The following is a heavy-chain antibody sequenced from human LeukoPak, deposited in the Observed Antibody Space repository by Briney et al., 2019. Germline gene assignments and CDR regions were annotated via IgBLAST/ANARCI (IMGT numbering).Heavy chain of an antibody. J-gene: IGHJ5*02. CDR1: GGSISRGDYY. Sequence: QTLSLTCTVYGGSISRGDYYWSRRRQPPEKGLEWIGYIYYSGSTYYNPSLKSRVTISVDTSKNQFSLKLSSVTAADTAVYYCARSQIYGSGSLVDPWGQGTLVTVSS. D-gene: IGHD3-10*01. V-gene: IGHV4-30-4*01. CDR3: ARSQIYGSGSLVDP. CDR2: IYYSGST.